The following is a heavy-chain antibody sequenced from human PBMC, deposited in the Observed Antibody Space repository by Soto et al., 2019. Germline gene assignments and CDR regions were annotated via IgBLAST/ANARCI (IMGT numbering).Heavy chain of an antibody. CDR1: GYTFTSYG. CDR2: ISAYNGNT. Sequence: ASVKGSCKASGYTFTSYGISWVRQAPGQGLEWMGWISAYNGNTNYAQKLQGRVTMTTDTSASTAYMELSSLRSEDTAVYYCARDSIYDYVWGSYLYWGQGTLVTVSS. V-gene: IGHV1-18*01. CDR3: ARDSIYDYVWGSYLY. J-gene: IGHJ4*02. D-gene: IGHD3-16*02.